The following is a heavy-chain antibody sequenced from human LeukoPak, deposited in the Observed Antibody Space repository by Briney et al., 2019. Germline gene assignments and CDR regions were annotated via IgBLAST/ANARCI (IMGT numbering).Heavy chain of an antibody. CDR3: AKGSSASRPYYFDY. V-gene: IGHV3-23*01. J-gene: IGHJ4*02. Sequence: GGSLRLSCAASGFTFSDYYMSWIRQAPGKGLEWFSAITDSGGDTYYSDSVKGRFIISRDSSKNSLYLHMNSLRAEDTAVYHCAKGSSASRPYYFDYWGQGTLVTVSS. CDR1: GFTFSDYY. CDR2: ITDSGGDT. D-gene: IGHD2-2*01.